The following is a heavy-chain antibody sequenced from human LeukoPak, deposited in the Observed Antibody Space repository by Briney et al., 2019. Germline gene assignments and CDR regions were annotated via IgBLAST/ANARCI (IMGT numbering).Heavy chain of an antibody. CDR1: GYSISSGYY. D-gene: IGHD4-17*01. CDR2: IYTSGST. CDR3: ARGNGDLDY. J-gene: IGHJ4*02. V-gene: IGHV4-38-2*02. Sequence: SETLSLTCTVSGYSISSGYYWGWIRQPPGKGLEWIGRIYTSGSTNYNPSLKSRVTISVDTSKNQFSLKLSSVTAAGTAVYYCARGNGDLDYWGQGTLVTVSS.